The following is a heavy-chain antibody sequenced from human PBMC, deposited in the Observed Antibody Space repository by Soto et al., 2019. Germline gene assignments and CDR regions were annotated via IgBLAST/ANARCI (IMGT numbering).Heavy chain of an antibody. CDR3: AKNGQPPYYYYGMDV. CDR1: GYTYTRYG. Sequence: ASVKVSCKASGYTYTRYGISWVRQAPGQGLEWMGWISGYNGDTKYAQKFQGGVTMTIDTSTTTTYMELRSLTSDDTAVYYCAKNGQPPYYYYGMDVWGQGTTVTVSS. V-gene: IGHV1-18*01. J-gene: IGHJ6*02. D-gene: IGHD2-8*01. CDR2: ISGYNGDT.